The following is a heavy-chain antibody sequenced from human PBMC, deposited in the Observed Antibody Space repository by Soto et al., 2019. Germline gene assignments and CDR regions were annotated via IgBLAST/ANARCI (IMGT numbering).Heavy chain of an antibody. D-gene: IGHD6-13*01. J-gene: IGHJ4*02. CDR2: ISSDGGST. CDR3: VKEFDGTWSYRFDY. V-gene: IGHV3-64D*06. CDR1: GFIFSSYV. Sequence: GGSLRLSCSASGFIFSSYVMHWVRQAPGSRLELVSIISSDGGSTYYADSVKGRFTMSRDNSENTLYLQMNNLRPEDTALYYCVKEFDGTWSYRFDYWGQGTLVTVSS.